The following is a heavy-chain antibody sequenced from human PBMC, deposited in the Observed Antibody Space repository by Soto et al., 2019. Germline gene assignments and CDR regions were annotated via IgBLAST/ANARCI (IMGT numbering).Heavy chain of an antibody. Sequence: GESMKISCNASGYTFTNNWISWVSQKPGQGLEWMGRIDPSDSRTKYNPSFEGHVTISIDKSINTAFLQWSSLRASDTAVYFCARRRGYSYDFDYWGQGTLVTVSS. CDR3: ARRRGYSYDFDY. D-gene: IGHD5-18*01. V-gene: IGHV5-10-1*01. J-gene: IGHJ4*02. CDR2: IDPSDSRT. CDR1: GYTFTNNW.